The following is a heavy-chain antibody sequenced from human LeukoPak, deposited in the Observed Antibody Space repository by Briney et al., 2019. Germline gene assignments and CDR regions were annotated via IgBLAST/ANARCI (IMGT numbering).Heavy chain of an antibody. CDR2: INPNSGGT. J-gene: IGHJ4*02. D-gene: IGHD4-17*01. CDR1: GCTFTGYY. V-gene: IGHV1-2*02. Sequence: ASVKVSFKASGCTFTGYYMHWVRPAPGQGLGWMGWINPNSGGTNYAQKFQGRVTMTRDTSISTAYMELSRLRSDDTAVDYCARDIGETTVDYWGQGTLVTVSS. CDR3: ARDIGETTVDY.